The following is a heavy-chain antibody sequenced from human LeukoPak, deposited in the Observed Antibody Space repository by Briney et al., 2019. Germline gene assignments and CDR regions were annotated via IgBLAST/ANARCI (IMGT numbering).Heavy chain of an antibody. D-gene: IGHD6-19*01. CDR2: ISYDGSNK. Sequence: GRSLRLSCAASGFTFSSYAMHWVRQAPGKGLEWVAVISYDGSNKYYADSVKGRFTISRDNSKNTLYLQMNSLRAEDTAVYYCAREGGRVAGKKYFDYWGQGTLVTVSS. CDR1: GFTFSSYA. V-gene: IGHV3-30*04. J-gene: IGHJ4*02. CDR3: AREGGRVAGKKYFDY.